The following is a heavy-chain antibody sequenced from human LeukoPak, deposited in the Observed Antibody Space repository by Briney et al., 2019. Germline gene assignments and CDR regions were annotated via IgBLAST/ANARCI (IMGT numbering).Heavy chain of an antibody. CDR2: IKQDGSEK. CDR1: GFTFSSYS. V-gene: IGHV3-7*01. CDR3: ARDYGPNYYGSGSYSPAVENSYYFDY. D-gene: IGHD3-10*01. Sequence: GGSLRLSCAASGFTFSSYSMNWVRQAPGKGLEWVANIKQDGSEKYYVDSVKGRFTISRDNAKNSLYLQMNSLRAEDTAVYYCARDYGPNYYGSGSYSPAVENSYYFDYWGQGTLVTVSS. J-gene: IGHJ4*02.